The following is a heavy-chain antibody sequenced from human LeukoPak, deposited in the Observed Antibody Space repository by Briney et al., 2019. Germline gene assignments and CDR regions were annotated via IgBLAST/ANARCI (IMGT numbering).Heavy chain of an antibody. CDR1: GYTFTGYY. CDR3: ARDRDYGDSFDY. V-gene: IGHV1-2*02. D-gene: IGHD4-17*01. Sequence: GASVKVSCKASGYTFTGYYMHWVRQAPGQGLEWMGWINPNSCGTNYAQKFQGRVTMTRDTSISTAYMELSRLRSDDTAVYYCARDRDYGDSFDYWGQGTLVTVSS. CDR2: INPNSCGT. J-gene: IGHJ4*02.